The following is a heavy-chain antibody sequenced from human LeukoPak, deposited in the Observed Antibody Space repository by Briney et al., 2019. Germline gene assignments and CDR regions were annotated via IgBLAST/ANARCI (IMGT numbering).Heavy chain of an antibody. Sequence: PGGSLRLSCAASGFTFSSYGMHWVRQAPGKGLEWVLGISGGGGSTYYADSVRGRFTISRDNSKNTLYLQMDSLRAEDTAIYYCAKDRLTGTPYYFDYWGQGTLVTVSS. J-gene: IGHJ4*02. CDR2: ISGGGGST. CDR3: AKDRLTGTPYYFDY. D-gene: IGHD1-20*01. CDR1: GFTFSSYG. V-gene: IGHV3-23*01.